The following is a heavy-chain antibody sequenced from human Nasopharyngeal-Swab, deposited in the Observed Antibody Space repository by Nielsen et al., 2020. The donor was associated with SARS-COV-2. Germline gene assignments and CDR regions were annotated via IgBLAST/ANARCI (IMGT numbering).Heavy chain of an antibody. D-gene: IGHD2-2*01. Sequence: ASVQVSCKASGYTFGNYAIQWVRQAPGQRREWMGWINAGSGKTRYSQTFQDRVIITRDTSASTVYMELSSLRPEDTAVYYCARERELQSHQYYYYMDVWGKGTTVAVSS. J-gene: IGHJ6*03. V-gene: IGHV1-3*01. CDR1: GYTFGNYA. CDR3: ARERELQSHQYYYYMDV. CDR2: INAGSGKT.